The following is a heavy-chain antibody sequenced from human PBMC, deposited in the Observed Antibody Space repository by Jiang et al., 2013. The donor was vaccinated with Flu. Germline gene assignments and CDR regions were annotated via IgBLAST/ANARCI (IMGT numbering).Heavy chain of an antibody. J-gene: IGHJ5*02. Sequence: KPTQTLTLTCTFSEFSLTTSGVGVGWIRQPPGKALEWLALIYWNDDKRYSPSLESRLTITKDTSKNQVVLTMTNMDPVDTATYYCAHRPYYYDSSGYYYGGWFDPWGQGTLVTVSS. CDR3: AHRPYYYDSSGYYYGGWFDP. D-gene: IGHD3-22*01. V-gene: IGHV2-5*01. CDR1: EFSLTTSGVG. CDR2: IYWNDDK.